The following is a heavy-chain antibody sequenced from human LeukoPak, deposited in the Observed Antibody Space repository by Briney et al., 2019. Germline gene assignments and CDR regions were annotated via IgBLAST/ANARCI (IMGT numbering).Heavy chain of an antibody. CDR2: IYYSGST. J-gene: IGHJ1*01. Sequence: SETLSLTCTVSGGFISSYYWSWIRQPPGKGLEWIGYIYYSGSTSYNPSLKSRVTISVDTSKNQFSLKLSSVTAADTAVYYCARGHVGNSSWYDSAEYFQHWGQGTLVTVSS. CDR1: GGFISSYY. CDR3: ARGHVGNSSWYDSAEYFQH. D-gene: IGHD6-13*01. V-gene: IGHV4-59*01.